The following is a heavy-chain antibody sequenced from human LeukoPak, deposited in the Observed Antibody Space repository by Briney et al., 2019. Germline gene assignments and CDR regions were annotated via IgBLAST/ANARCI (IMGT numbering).Heavy chain of an antibody. D-gene: IGHD3-10*01. V-gene: IGHV3-23*01. CDR1: GFAFGSEA. Sequence: GGSLRLSCGVSGFAFGSEAMNWVRQSPARGLEWVASISPGGGTTYYADSVKGRFTISRDNSKNTLYLQMNSLRAEDTAVYYCAKVVYGSGKSDAFDIWGQGTMVTVSS. CDR3: AKVVYGSGKSDAFDI. J-gene: IGHJ3*02. CDR2: ISPGGGTT.